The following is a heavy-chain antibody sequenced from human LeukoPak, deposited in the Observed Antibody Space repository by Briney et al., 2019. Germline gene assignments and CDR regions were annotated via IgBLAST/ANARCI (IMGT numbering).Heavy chain of an antibody. CDR1: GFTFSSYS. J-gene: IGHJ4*02. D-gene: IGHD6-19*01. CDR3: ARGDSSGWYFDY. V-gene: IGHV3-21*01. Sequence: GGSLRLSCAASGFTFSSYSMNWVRQAPGKGLEWVSSISSSSSYIYYADSVKGRFTISRDNAKNSLYLQMNSLRDEDTAVYYCARGDSSGWYFDYWGQGTLVTVSS. CDR2: ISSSSSYI.